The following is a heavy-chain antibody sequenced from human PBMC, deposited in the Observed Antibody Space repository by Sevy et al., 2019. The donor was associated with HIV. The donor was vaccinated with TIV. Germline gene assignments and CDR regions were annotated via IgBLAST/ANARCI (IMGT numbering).Heavy chain of an antibody. CDR1: EFIFDDYA. CDR2: ISWNSGAI. J-gene: IGHJ4*02. Sequence: GGCLRLSCAASEFIFDDYAMHWVRQVPGRGLQWVSGISWNSGAIDYADSVKGRFTMSRDNAKNSLYRQMNNLRLEDTALYYCAKDRGYSYSSIDFWGQGTLVTVSS. D-gene: IGHD5-18*01. V-gene: IGHV3-9*01. CDR3: AKDRGYSYSSIDF.